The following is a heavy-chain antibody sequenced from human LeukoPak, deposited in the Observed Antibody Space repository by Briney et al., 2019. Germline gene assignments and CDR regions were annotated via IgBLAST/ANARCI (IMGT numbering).Heavy chain of an antibody. CDR3: AREWGGSMDYFDY. V-gene: IGHV4-39*07. D-gene: IGHD3-16*01. J-gene: IGHJ4*02. Sequence: SETLSLTCTVSGGSIRSSSYYWGWIRQPPGKGLEWIGCIYYTGSTYYNPSLKSRVPISVDTSKNQFSLKLSSVTAADTAVYYCAREWGGSMDYFDYWGQGTLVTVSS. CDR1: GGSIRSSSYY. CDR2: IYYTGST.